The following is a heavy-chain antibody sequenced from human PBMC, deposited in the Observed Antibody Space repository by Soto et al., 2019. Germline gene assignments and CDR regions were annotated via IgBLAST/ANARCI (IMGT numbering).Heavy chain of an antibody. J-gene: IGHJ4*02. D-gene: IGHD2-2*01. Sequence: ESGGGVVQPGRSLRLSCAASGFTFSNFGMHWVRQAPGKGLEWVAVISYDGSNKYYADSLKGRFTISRDNSKNTVYLQMNSLRAEDTAVYYCAKVGRRVVVVPAALDYWGQGTLVTVSS. CDR1: GFTFSNFG. CDR3: AKVGRRVVVVPAALDY. V-gene: IGHV3-30*18. CDR2: ISYDGSNK.